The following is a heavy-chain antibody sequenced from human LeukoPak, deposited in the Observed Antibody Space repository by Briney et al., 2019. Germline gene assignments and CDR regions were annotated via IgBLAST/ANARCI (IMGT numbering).Heavy chain of an antibody. Sequence: ASVKVSCKASGYTFTDYYIHWVRQAPGQGLEWMGIINPSGGSTSYAQKFQGRVTMTRDMSTSTVYMELSSLRSEDTAVYYCARDKFGYSGSSVLNYYYYMDVWGKGTTVTVSS. D-gene: IGHD1-26*01. CDR1: GYTFTDYY. CDR2: INPSGGST. CDR3: ARDKFGYSGSSVLNYYYYMDV. V-gene: IGHV1-46*01. J-gene: IGHJ6*03.